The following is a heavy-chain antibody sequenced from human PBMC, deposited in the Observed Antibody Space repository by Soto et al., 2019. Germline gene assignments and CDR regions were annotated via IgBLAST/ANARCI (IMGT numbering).Heavy chain of an antibody. D-gene: IGHD2-21*02. J-gene: IGHJ4*02. Sequence: EVQLVESGGNWVQPGGSLRLSCAASGCTFSDFWMSWVRRAPGRGLEWVANIKEDGSETYYVDSVEGRFTISRDNANKSLYLQMNSLRAEDTAIYQCTRCMSHSCDSRGQGAMVTVSS. CDR2: IKEDGSET. CDR3: TRCMSHSCDS. CDR1: GCTFSDFW. V-gene: IGHV3-7*05.